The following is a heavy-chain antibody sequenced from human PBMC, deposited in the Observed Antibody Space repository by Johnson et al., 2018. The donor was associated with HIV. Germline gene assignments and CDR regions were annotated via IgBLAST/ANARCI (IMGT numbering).Heavy chain of an antibody. J-gene: IGHJ3*02. CDR1: GFTVSSNY. CDR3: ARGAALPAAFDI. CDR2: IGTAGDT. Sequence: VQLVESGGGLVQPGGSLRLSCAASGFTVSSNYMSWVRQAPGKGLEWVSAIGTAGDTYYADSVKGRFTISRDNSKNTLYLQMNSLRAEDTAVYYCARGAALPAAFDIWGQGTMVTVSS. V-gene: IGHV3-66*01. D-gene: IGHD2-15*01.